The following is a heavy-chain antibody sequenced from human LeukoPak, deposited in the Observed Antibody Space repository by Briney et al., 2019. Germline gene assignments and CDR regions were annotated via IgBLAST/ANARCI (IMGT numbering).Heavy chain of an antibody. CDR3: ARVGFYYYDSSGYSLLDY. CDR1: GYTFTGYY. D-gene: IGHD3-22*01. Sequence: GASVKVSCKASGYTFTGYYMHWVRQAPGQGLEWMGWISAYNGNTNYAQKLQGRVTMTTDTSTSTAYMELRSLRSDDTAVYYCARVGFYYYDSSGYSLLDYWGQGTLVTVSS. CDR2: ISAYNGNT. J-gene: IGHJ4*02. V-gene: IGHV1-18*04.